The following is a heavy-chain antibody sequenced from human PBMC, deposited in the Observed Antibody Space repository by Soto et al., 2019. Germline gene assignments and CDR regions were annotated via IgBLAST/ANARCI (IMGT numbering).Heavy chain of an antibody. CDR3: ARDLPGLGSVDYYFDY. CDR2: IYTSGST. CDR1: GGSISSYY. D-gene: IGHD7-27*01. V-gene: IGHV4-4*07. Sequence: QVQLQESGPGLVKPSETLSLTCTVSGGSISSYYWSWIRQPAGQGLEWIGRIYTSGSTNYNPSLQSRVTMSVDTSKNQFSLKLSSVTAADTAVYYCARDLPGLGSVDYYFDYWGQGTLVTVSS. J-gene: IGHJ4*02.